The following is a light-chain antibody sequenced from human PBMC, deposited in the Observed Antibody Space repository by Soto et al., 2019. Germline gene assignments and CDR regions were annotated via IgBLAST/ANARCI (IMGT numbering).Light chain of an antibody. CDR3: SSYAGSLYV. V-gene: IGLV2-8*01. CDR2: EVS. Sequence: QSVLSQPPSASGSPVQSVTISCTGTSSDVGGYNYVSWYQQHPGKAPKLMIYEVSKRPSGVPDRFSASKSGNTASLTVSGLQAEDEANYYCSSYAGSLYVFGTGTKVTVL. CDR1: SSDVGGYNY. J-gene: IGLJ1*01.